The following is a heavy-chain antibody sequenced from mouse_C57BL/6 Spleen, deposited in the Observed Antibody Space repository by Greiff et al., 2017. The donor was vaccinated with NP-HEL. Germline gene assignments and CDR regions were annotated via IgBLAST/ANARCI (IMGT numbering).Heavy chain of an antibody. D-gene: IGHD1-1*01. CDR2: ISYDGSN. J-gene: IGHJ1*03. Sequence: ESGPGLVKPSQSLSLTCSVTGYSITSGYYWNWIRQFPGNKLEWMGYISYDGSNNYNPSLQNRISITRDTSKNQFFLKLNSVTPEDTATYYCARRWYYYDGWYFDVWGTGTTVTVSS. V-gene: IGHV3-6*01. CDR1: GYSITSGYY. CDR3: ARRWYYYDGWYFDV.